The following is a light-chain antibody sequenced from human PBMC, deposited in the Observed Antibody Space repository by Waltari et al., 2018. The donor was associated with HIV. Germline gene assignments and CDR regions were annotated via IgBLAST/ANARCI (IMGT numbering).Light chain of an antibody. Sequence: SYEVTQPPSVSVSPGQTARITCSGDALPKQYAHWYQQKPGQAPGGVIYKDSERPSGIPDRFSGSSAGTTVTLTISGVQAEDEADYYCQSADSSGTSVVFGGGTKLTVL. V-gene: IGLV3-25*03. J-gene: IGLJ2*01. CDR2: KDS. CDR1: ALPKQY. CDR3: QSADSSGTSVV.